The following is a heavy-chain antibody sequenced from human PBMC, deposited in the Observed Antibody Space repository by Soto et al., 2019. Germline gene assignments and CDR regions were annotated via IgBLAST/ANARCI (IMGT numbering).Heavy chain of an antibody. V-gene: IGHV3-30*18. D-gene: IGHD6-6*01. Sequence: QVQLVESGGGVVQPGRSLRLSCAVSGFTFSDYGMHWVRQAPGKGLEWVAVMSYAGTYKYYADSVKGRFTIFRDLSGNTLFLQMNSLRLEDTAVYFCAKEMYPRTVLDSSSPWGDYWGQGTLFTVSS. CDR3: AKEMYPRTVLDSSSPWGDY. CDR2: MSYAGTYK. J-gene: IGHJ4*02. CDR1: GFTFSDYG.